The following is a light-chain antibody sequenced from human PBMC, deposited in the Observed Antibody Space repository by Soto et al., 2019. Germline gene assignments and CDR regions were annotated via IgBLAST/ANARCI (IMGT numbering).Light chain of an antibody. CDR2: GAS. J-gene: IGKJ1*01. CDR3: QQYGSSPPT. CDR1: QSVSSSY. V-gene: IGKV3-20*01. Sequence: EIVLTQSPGTLSLSPGERATLSCRASQSVSSSYLAWYQQKPGQAPRLLIYGASSRATGIPDRFSGSGSGTDFSLTISRLETEDFAVYYCQQYGSSPPTFGQETKVEIK.